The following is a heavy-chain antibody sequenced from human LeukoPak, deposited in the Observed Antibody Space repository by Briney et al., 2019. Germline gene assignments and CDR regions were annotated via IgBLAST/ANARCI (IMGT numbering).Heavy chain of an antibody. Sequence: SETLSLTCTVSGGSMSNNYWGWIRQPPGKGVEWIGSVYNGGGSIYNPSLKSRVTISIDTSKNQFSLNLNSVAAADTAVYYCARYSSGTYLDFWGQGTLVTVSS. CDR3: ARYSSGTYLDF. D-gene: IGHD3-10*01. V-gene: IGHV4-59*08. CDR2: VYNGGGS. CDR1: GGSMSNNY. J-gene: IGHJ4*02.